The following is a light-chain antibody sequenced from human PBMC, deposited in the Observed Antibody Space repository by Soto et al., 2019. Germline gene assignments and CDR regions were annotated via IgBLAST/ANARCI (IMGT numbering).Light chain of an antibody. Sequence: IQMSPSPGPPSASIEERVAMTCRASESISRWLAWYQQKPGKAPKLLIYKSSTLQSGVSSRFSGSGSGTEFTLTISSLQPEDFATYYCQRYDSLGTFGQGTKVDIK. V-gene: IGKV1-5*03. CDR2: KSS. CDR3: QRYDSLGT. J-gene: IGKJ1*01. CDR1: ESISRW.